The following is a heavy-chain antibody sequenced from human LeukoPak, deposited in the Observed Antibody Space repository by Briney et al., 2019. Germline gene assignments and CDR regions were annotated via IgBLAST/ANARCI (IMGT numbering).Heavy chain of an antibody. V-gene: IGHV1-46*01. CDR2: INPTGGST. J-gene: IGHJ4*02. CDR3: ARVDYYCDYPDY. D-gene: IGHD1-26*01. Sequence: VASVKVSCMASGYTFTSYYMHWVRQAPGQGLEWMGIINPTGGSTSYAQKFQGTVTMTRDTSTSTVYMELSSLRSEDTAVYYCARVDYYCDYPDYWGQGTLVTVS. CDR1: GYTFTSYY.